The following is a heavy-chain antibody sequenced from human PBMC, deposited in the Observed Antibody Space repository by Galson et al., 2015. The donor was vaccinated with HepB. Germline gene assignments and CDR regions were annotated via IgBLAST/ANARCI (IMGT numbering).Heavy chain of an antibody. CDR2: INSGGSST. J-gene: IGHJ4*02. V-gene: IGHV3-74*01. CDR3: ASQDYYDRELFDY. D-gene: IGHD3-22*01. CDR1: GFTFSGYW. Sequence: SLRLSCAASGFTFSGYWVHWVRQAPGKGLVWVSRINSGGSSTHYADSVKGRFTISRDNAKNTLYLQMNSLRAEDTAVYYCASQDYYDRELFDYWGQGTLVTVSS.